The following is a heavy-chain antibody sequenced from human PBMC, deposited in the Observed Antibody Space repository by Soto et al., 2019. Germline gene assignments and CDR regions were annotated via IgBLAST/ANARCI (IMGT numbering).Heavy chain of an antibody. Sequence: GGSLRLSCAGSGFIFSAYWMNWVRHAPGKGLEWVSSISSSSSYIYYADSVKGRFTISRDNAKNSLYLQMNSLRAEDTAVYYCANTYCGGDCYTYGMDVWGQGTTVTVSS. D-gene: IGHD2-21*02. J-gene: IGHJ6*02. CDR3: ANTYCGGDCYTYGMDV. CDR1: GFIFSAYW. CDR2: ISSSSSYI. V-gene: IGHV3-21*01.